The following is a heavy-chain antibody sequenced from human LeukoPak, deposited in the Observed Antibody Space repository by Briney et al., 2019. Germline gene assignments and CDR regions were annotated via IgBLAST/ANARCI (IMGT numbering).Heavy chain of an antibody. Sequence: SGTLSLTCAVSGGSISSSNWYSWVRQPPGKGLEWIGEIYHSGSTNYNPSLKSRVTISIDKSKNQFSLNLTSVTAADTAMYYCARGGVEMATIVSPFDYWGQGTLVTVSS. V-gene: IGHV4-4*02. CDR2: IYHSGST. D-gene: IGHD5-24*01. CDR3: ARGGVEMATIVSPFDY. CDR1: GGSISSSNW. J-gene: IGHJ4*02.